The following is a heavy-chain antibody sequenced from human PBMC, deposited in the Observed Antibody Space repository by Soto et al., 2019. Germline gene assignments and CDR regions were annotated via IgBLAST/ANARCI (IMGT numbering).Heavy chain of an antibody. D-gene: IGHD3-3*01. CDR2: VYHTGRT. V-gene: IGHV4-61*01. Sequence: SETLSLTCTVSGGSFKSGSYSWSWIRQPPGKGLEWIGYVYHTGRTSYNPSPKSRVSISMDTSKNQFSLNLDSVTAADTAVYFCARDFAYFDSWGQGTLVTVSS. CDR1: GGSFKSGSYS. CDR3: ARDFAYFDS. J-gene: IGHJ4*02.